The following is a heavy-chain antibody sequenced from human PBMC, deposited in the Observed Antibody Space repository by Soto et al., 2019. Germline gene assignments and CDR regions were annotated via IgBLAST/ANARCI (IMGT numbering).Heavy chain of an antibody. V-gene: IGHV1-2*02. CDR2: INVNSGDI. J-gene: IGHJ6*02. CDR1: GYTFTAYC. D-gene: IGHD3-10*01. Sequence: QVQLVQSGAEVKKPGASVRVSCKASGYTFTAYCVQWVRQAPGQGLQWMGWINVNSGDIKYAQAFQGRVTLTRDTSISTVYMELTRRTPDDTAVYYWARDMYYYYGSGSGNGHGVCGEGTTVTV. CDR3: ARDMYYYYGSGSGNGHGV.